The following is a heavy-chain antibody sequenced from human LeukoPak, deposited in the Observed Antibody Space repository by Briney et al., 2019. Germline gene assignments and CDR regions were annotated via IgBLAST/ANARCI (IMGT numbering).Heavy chain of an antibody. D-gene: IGHD4-17*01. CDR1: GGSISSSSYY. CDR2: IYYSGST. CDR3: ARVNDYGDYGGLVFDP. J-gene: IGHJ5*02. V-gene: IGHV4-39*07. Sequence: SETLSLTCTVSGGSISSSSYYWGWIRQPPGKGLEWIGSIYYSGSTYYNPSLKSRVTISVDTSKNQFSLKLSSVTAADTAVYYCARVNDYGDYGGLVFDPWGQGTLVTVSS.